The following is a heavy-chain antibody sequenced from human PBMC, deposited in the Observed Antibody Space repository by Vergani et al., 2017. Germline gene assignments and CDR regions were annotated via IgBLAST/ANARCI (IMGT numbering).Heavy chain of an antibody. CDR1: GFTLSTYA. J-gene: IGHJ4*02. CDR3: VKDAGSYENFFDS. V-gene: IGHV3-23*01. D-gene: IGHD1-26*01. Sequence: EVQLLESGGSLKQPGGSVRLFCAASGFTLSTYAMHWVRQAPGKGLEWVSALTGGGGSTYSADSFKGRFIIPRDNSRDTLYLQMNSLRPEDTATYYCVKDAGSYENFFDSCCQGTLVTVSS. CDR2: LTGGGGST.